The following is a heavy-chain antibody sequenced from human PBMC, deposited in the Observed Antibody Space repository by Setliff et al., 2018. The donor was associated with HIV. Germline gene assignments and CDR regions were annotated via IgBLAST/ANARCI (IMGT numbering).Heavy chain of an antibody. Sequence: GGSLRLSCAASGFTVSSNYMSWVRQAPWKGLEWVSVIYGGGTTHYADSVKGRFTISRDNSKNTVYLQMNSLRVEDTAVYYCARDYLYYNLYNGSPVYGMDVWGQGTTVTVSS. CDR3: ARDYLYYNLYNGSPVYGMDV. D-gene: IGHD3-3*01. CDR2: IYGGGTT. V-gene: IGHV3-66*02. CDR1: GFTVSSNY. J-gene: IGHJ6*02.